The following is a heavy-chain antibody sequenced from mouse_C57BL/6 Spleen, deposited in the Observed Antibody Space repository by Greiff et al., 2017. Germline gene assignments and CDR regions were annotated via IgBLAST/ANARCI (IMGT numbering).Heavy chain of an antibody. Sequence: QVQLQQPGAELVKPGASVKMSCKASGYTFTSYWITWVKQRPGQGLEWIGDIYPGSGSTNYNEKFKSKATLTVDTSSSTAYMQLSSLTSEDSAVYYCARWGCYDYYFDYWGQGTTLTGSS. CDR1: GYTFTSYW. D-gene: IGHD2-12*01. J-gene: IGHJ2*01. CDR2: IYPGSGST. CDR3: ARWGCYDYYFDY. V-gene: IGHV1-55*01.